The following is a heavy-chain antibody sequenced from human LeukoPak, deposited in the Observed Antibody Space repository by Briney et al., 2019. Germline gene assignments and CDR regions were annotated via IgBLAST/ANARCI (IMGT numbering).Heavy chain of an antibody. Sequence: ASVKVSFKACGYTFTGYYMHWVRQAPGQGLEWMGWINPNSGGTNYAQKFQGRVTMTRDTSISTAYMELSRLRSDDTAVYYCARFNYYGSGSYSPPIDYWGQGTLVTVSS. CDR3: ARFNYYGSGSYSPPIDY. V-gene: IGHV1-2*02. CDR2: INPNSGGT. CDR1: GYTFTGYY. J-gene: IGHJ4*02. D-gene: IGHD3-10*01.